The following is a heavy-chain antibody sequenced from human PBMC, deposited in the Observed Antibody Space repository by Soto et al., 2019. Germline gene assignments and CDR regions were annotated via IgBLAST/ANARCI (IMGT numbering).Heavy chain of an antibody. V-gene: IGHV4-59*08. J-gene: IGHJ4*02. CDR1: GGSISSYY. D-gene: IGHD2-15*01. Sequence: PSKTLSLTCTVSGGSISSYYWSWIRQPPGKGLEWIGYIYYSGSTNYNPSLKSRVTISVDTSKNQFSLKLSSVPVADTAVYYCARHGYCSGGSCFLAFDYWGQGTLVTVSS. CDR2: IYYSGST. CDR3: ARHGYCSGGSCFLAFDY.